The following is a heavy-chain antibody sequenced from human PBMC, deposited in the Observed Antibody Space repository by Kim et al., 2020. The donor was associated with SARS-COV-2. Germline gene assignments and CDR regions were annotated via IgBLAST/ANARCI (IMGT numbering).Heavy chain of an antibody. CDR3: VRPEYQLSYGMDV. J-gene: IGHJ6*02. D-gene: IGHD2-2*01. Sequence: YNPSLKSRVTISADTSKNQFSLNLSSVTAADTAVYYCVRPEYQLSYGMDVWGQGTTVTVSS. V-gene: IGHV4-39*01.